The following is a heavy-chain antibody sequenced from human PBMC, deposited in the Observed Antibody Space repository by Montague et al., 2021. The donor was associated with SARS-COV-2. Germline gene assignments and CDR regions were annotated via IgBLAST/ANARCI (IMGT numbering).Heavy chain of an antibody. Sequence: SETLSLTCTVSGGSINSNSYYWGWIRQPPGQGLEWNGSNYYSRTTDYNPSRQGRVTISIDTSKNQLSLKLTSVTAADTSVFYCSRQTNLGSPGYIDLWGRGTLVTVSS. CDR1: GGSINSNSYY. J-gene: IGHJ2*01. CDR3: SRQTNLGSPGYIDL. V-gene: IGHV4-39*01. D-gene: IGHD1-26*01. CDR2: NYYSRTT.